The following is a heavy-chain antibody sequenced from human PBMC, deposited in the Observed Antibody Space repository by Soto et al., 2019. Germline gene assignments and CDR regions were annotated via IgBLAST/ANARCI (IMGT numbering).Heavy chain of an antibody. CDR3: ARDVAKVREAPRSFDF. Sequence: GGSLRLSCAASGFTFSSHCMSWVRQTPGKGLEWVASIVSSMRPYMYYADAVKGRFTISRDNSKSSLDLQMDSLTVDDTAVYFCARDVAKVREAPRSFDFWGRGTKVTVS. CDR2: IVSSMRPYM. V-gene: IGHV3-21*01. J-gene: IGHJ4*01. D-gene: IGHD3-10*01. CDR1: GFTFSSHC.